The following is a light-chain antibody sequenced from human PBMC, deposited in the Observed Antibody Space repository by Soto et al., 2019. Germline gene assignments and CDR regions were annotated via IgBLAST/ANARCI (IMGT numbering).Light chain of an antibody. Sequence: QSALTQPASVSGSPGQSITISCTGTSSDVGSYDYVSWYQQHPGKVPKLMLYEVSNRPSGVSNRFSGSKSGNTASLTISGLQSEDEADYYCCSFAGNYIYVFGTGTKVTVL. V-gene: IGLV2-14*01. CDR1: SSDVGSYDY. J-gene: IGLJ1*01. CDR2: EVS. CDR3: CSFAGNYIYV.